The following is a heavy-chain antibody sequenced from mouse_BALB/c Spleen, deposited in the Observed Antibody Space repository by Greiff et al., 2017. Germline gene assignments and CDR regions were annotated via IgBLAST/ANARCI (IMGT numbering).Heavy chain of an antibody. Sequence: EVQGVESGGGLVQPKGSLKLSCAASGFTFNTYAMNWVRQAPGKGLEWVARIRSKSNNYATYYADSVKDRFTISRDDSQSMLYLQMNNLKTEDTAMYYCVRSYGNFAWFAYWGQGTLVTVSA. V-gene: IGHV10-1*02. CDR2: IRSKSNNYAT. D-gene: IGHD2-1*01. CDR3: VRSYGNFAWFAY. CDR1: GFTFNTYA. J-gene: IGHJ3*01.